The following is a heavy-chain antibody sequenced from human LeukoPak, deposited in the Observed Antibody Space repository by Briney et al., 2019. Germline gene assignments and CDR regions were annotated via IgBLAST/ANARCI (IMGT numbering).Heavy chain of an antibody. D-gene: IGHD4-17*01. CDR3: AKVFYGDYDGGAFDY. V-gene: IGHV3-9*01. CDR2: ISWNSGSI. CDR1: GFTFDDYA. Sequence: PGGSLRLSCAASGFTFDDYAMHWVRQAPGKGLEWVSGISWNSGSIGYADSVKGRFTISRDNAKNSLYLQMNSLRAEDTALYYCAKVFYGDYDGGAFDYWGQGTLVTVSS. J-gene: IGHJ4*02.